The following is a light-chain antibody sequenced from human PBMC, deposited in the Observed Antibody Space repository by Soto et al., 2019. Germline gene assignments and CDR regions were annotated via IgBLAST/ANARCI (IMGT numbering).Light chain of an antibody. CDR3: QQRSNWVFT. CDR2: DAS. J-gene: IGKJ3*01. CDR1: QSVSSS. V-gene: IGKV3-11*01. Sequence: EIVLTQSPATLSLSPGERATLSCRASQSVSSSLAWYQQKPGQAPRLLIYDASNRATGIPARFSGSGSGTDFTLTINSLKPEDFAVYFCQQRSNWVFTLGPGTKVDIK.